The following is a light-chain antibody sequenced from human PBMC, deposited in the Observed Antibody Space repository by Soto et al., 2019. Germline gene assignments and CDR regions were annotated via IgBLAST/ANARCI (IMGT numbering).Light chain of an antibody. J-gene: IGLJ3*02. CDR3: QSFDSSLSGWV. Sequence: QSVLTQSPSVSGAPGQTVTVSCVGSSSNIGAGYPVQWYQQLPGTAPKLLIYGNTNRHSGVPDRFSGYKSATSASLAITGLQSEDEADYYCQSFDSSLSGWVFGGGTKLTVL. CDR2: GNT. V-gene: IGLV1-40*01. CDR1: SSNIGAGYP.